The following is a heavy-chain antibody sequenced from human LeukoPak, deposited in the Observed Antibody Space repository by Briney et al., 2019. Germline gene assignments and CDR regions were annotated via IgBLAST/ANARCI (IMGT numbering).Heavy chain of an antibody. CDR3: ARGPIAAAGDY. D-gene: IGHD6-13*01. J-gene: IGHJ4*02. CDR2: IYYSGST. Sequence: SQTLSLTCTVSGGSISSGDYYWTWIRQYPGKGLEWIGYIYYSGSTYYNPSLKSRVNISVDTSKNQFSLRLTSVTAADTAVYYCARGPIAAAGDYWGQGTLVTVSS. V-gene: IGHV4-31*03. CDR1: GGSISSGDYY.